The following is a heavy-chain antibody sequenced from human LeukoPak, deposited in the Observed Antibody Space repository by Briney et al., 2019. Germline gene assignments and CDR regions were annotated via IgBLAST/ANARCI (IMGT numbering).Heavy chain of an antibody. Sequence: SVKVSCKASGSTFSSYAISWVRQAPGQGLEWMGRIIPILGIANYAQKFQGRVTITADKSTSTAYMELSSLRSEDTAVYYCAGDFSGRGIAAAGTPFLPFDYWGQGTLVTVSS. V-gene: IGHV1-69*04. CDR2: IIPILGIA. CDR3: AGDFSGRGIAAAGTPFLPFDY. D-gene: IGHD6-13*01. CDR1: GSTFSSYA. J-gene: IGHJ4*02.